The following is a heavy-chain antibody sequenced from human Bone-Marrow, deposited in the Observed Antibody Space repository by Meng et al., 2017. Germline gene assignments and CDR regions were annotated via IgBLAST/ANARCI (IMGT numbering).Heavy chain of an antibody. J-gene: IGHJ4*02. CDR1: GYTFTGYY. Sequence: ASVKVSCKASGYTFTGYYMHWVRQAPGQGLEWMGWINPNSGGTNYAQKFQGRVTMSVDTSKNQFSLKLSSVTAADTAVYYCARGYCSGGSCYDYWGQGTLVTVSS. CDR2: INPNSGGT. CDR3: ARGYCSGGSCYDY. V-gene: IGHV1-2*02. D-gene: IGHD2-15*01.